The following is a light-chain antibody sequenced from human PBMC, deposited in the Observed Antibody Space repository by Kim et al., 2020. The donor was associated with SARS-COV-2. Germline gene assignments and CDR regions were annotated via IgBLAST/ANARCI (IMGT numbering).Light chain of an antibody. CDR3: GSYAGNNNFF. V-gene: IGLV2-8*01. Sequence: GQAVTISCTGTSGDIGKYNYVSWYQQHPGKTPKLLLSEVTKRPSGVPERFSGSKSGNTASLTVSGLQTEDEAYYYCGSYAGNNNFFFGGGTQLTVL. CDR2: EVT. CDR1: SGDIGKYNY. J-gene: IGLJ2*01.